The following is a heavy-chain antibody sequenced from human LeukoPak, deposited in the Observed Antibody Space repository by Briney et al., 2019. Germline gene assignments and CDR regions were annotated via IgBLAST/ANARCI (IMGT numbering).Heavy chain of an antibody. Sequence: GGSLRLSCAASGFTFDDYGMSWVRQAPGKGLEWVSGINWNGGSTGYADSVKGRFTISRDNSKNTLYLQMNSLRAEDTAVYYCARRAGAYSHPYDYWGQGTLVTVSS. V-gene: IGHV3-20*04. CDR3: ARRAGAYSHPYDY. CDR1: GFTFDDYG. D-gene: IGHD4/OR15-4a*01. CDR2: INWNGGST. J-gene: IGHJ4*02.